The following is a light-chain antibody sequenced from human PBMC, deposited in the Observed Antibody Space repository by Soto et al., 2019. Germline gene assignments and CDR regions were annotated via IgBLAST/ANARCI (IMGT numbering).Light chain of an antibody. CDR3: QQYGSSPPRIT. CDR1: QSVSSSY. J-gene: IGKJ5*01. CDR2: GAS. Sequence: EIVLTPSPGTLSLSPVERATLSCRASQSVSSSYLAWYQQKPGQAPRLLIYGASSRATGIPDRFSGSGSGTDFTLTISRLEPEDFAVYYCQQYGSSPPRITFGQGTRLEIK. V-gene: IGKV3-20*01.